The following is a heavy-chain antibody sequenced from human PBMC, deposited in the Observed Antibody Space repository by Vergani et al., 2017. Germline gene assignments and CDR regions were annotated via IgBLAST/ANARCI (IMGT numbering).Heavy chain of an antibody. Sequence: EVKLVESGGGLVRPGGSLRLSCAGNGFIFDSNGMSWVRQVPGKGLEWVSGINWNGDNTGYADSVKGRFTISRDNAKNSLYLQMNSLRVEDTALYYCAREASSGFYDYFDYWGQGPLVTVSS. J-gene: IGHJ4*02. V-gene: IGHV3-20*04. D-gene: IGHD6-19*01. CDR1: GFIFDSNG. CDR2: INWNGDNT. CDR3: AREASSGFYDYFDY.